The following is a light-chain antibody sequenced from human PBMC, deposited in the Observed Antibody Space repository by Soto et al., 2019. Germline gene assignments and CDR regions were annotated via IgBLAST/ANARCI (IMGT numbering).Light chain of an antibody. V-gene: IGLV1-44*01. CDR3: AAWDASLNGYV. Sequence: QSVLTQPPSASGTPGQRVTISCSTSSSTIGGNTVNWYQQVPGTAPKLLIYSYDQRPSGVPDRSSGSKSGTSASLAISGLQSEDEADYYCAAWDASLNGYVFGTGAKVTVL. CDR1: SSTIGGNT. J-gene: IGLJ1*01. CDR2: SYD.